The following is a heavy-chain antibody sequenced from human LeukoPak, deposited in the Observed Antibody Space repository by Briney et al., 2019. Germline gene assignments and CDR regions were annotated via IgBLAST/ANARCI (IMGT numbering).Heavy chain of an antibody. Sequence: GRSLRLSCAASGFTFSRYGMHWVRQAPGKGLEWGAIIWYDGSKKNYADSVKGRFTISRDNSKNTLNLQMTSLRAEDTAVYYCARVSEDYSSGWYEEYFQYWGQGTLVIVS. V-gene: IGHV3-33*01. CDR1: GFTFSRYG. D-gene: IGHD6-19*01. J-gene: IGHJ1*01. CDR3: ARVSEDYSSGWYEEYFQY. CDR2: IWYDGSKK.